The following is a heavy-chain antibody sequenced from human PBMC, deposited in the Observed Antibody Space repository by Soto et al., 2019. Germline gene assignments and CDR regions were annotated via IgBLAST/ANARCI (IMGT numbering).Heavy chain of an antibody. CDR2: IIPIFGTA. CDR3: ASKRDYYYYGMDV. J-gene: IGHJ6*02. V-gene: IGHV1-69*13. CDR1: GGTSSSYA. Sequence: SVKVSCKASGGTSSSYAISWVRQAPGQGLEWMGGIIPIFGTANYAQKFQGRVTITADESTSTAYMELSSLRSEDTAVYYCASKRDYYYYGMDVWGQGTTVTVSS.